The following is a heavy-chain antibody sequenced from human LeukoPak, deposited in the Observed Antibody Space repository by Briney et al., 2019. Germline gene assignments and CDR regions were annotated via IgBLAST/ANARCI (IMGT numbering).Heavy chain of an antibody. CDR1: GFTFSDYY. D-gene: IGHD3-3*01. V-gene: IGHV3-11*06. J-gene: IGHJ4*02. Sequence: PGGSLRLSCAASGFTFSDYYMSWIRQAPGKGLEWVSYISGSSSYTIYADSVKGRFTISRDNAKNSLYLQMNSLRAEDTAVYYCARGDFWSGYYYCGYWGQGTLVTVPS. CDR3: ARGDFWSGYYYCGY. CDR2: ISGSSSYT.